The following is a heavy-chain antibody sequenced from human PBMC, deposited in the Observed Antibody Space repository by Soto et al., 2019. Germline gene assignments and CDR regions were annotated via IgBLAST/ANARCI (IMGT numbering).Heavy chain of an antibody. Sequence: GGSLRLSCSASGFTFSNYALHWARQAPGKGLAYVSSISSNGGFTYYSDSVKGRFTISRDNSKNTLSLQMTSLRPEDTAVYYCARDPGDGMDVWGQGTTVTVSS. CDR2: ISSNGGFT. CDR1: GFTFSNYA. D-gene: IGHD3-10*01. CDR3: ARDPGDGMDV. J-gene: IGHJ6*02. V-gene: IGHV3-64D*06.